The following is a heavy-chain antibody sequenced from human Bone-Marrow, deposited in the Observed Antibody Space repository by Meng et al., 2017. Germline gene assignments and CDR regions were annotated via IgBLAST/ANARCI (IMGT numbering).Heavy chain of an antibody. CDR2: INHSGST. CDR3: ARTRGYSYGYYGY. J-gene: IGHJ4*02. D-gene: IGHD5-18*01. Sequence: QVQLQQWGAGLLKPSEPLSPTCAVYGGSFSGYYWSWIRQPPGKGLEWIGEINHSGSTNYNPSLKSRVTISVDTSKNQFSLKLSSVTAADTAVYYCARTRGYSYGYYGYWGQGTLVTVSS. V-gene: IGHV4-34*01. CDR1: GGSFSGYY.